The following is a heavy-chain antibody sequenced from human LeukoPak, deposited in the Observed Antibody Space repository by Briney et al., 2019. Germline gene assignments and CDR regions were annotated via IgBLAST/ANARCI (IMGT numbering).Heavy chain of an antibody. V-gene: IGHV3-30-3*01. CDR1: GFTFSTYA. CDR3: ARDERAFDI. CDR2: TSYDESNK. J-gene: IGHJ3*02. Sequence: GGSLRLSCAASGFTFSTYAMHWVRQAPGKGLEWVALTSYDESNKRYADSVKGRYTISRDNSKNTLYLQMNSLRVEDTAVYYCARDERAFDIWGQGTMVTVSS.